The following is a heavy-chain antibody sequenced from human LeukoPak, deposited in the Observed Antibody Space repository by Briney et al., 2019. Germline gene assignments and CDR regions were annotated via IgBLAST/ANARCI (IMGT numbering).Heavy chain of an antibody. CDR1: GFTFSSYW. CDR2: IKQDGSEK. J-gene: IGHJ4*02. V-gene: IGHV3-7*01. CDR3: AREMEQEVRGVIMGPFDY. D-gene: IGHD3-10*01. Sequence: PGGSLRLSCAASGFTFSSYWMSWVRQAPGKGLEWVANIKQDGSEKYYVDSVKGRFTISRDNAKNSLYLQMNSLRAEDTAVYYCAREMEQEVRGVIMGPFDYWGQGTLVTVSS.